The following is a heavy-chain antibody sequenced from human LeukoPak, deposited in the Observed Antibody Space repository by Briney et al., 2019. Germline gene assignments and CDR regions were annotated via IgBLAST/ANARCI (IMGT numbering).Heavy chain of an antibody. Sequence: ASVKVSCKASGGTFSSYAISWVRQAPGQGLEWMGGIIPIFGTASYAQKFQGRVTITTDESTNTAYMELSSLRSEDTAVYYCARGDYSNYHNWFDPWGQGTLVTVSS. J-gene: IGHJ5*02. CDR1: GGTFSSYA. CDR3: ARGDYSNYHNWFDP. CDR2: IIPIFGTA. V-gene: IGHV1-69*05. D-gene: IGHD4-11*01.